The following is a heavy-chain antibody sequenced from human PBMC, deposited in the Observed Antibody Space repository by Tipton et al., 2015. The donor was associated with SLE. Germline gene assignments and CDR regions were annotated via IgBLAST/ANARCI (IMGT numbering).Heavy chain of an antibody. CDR3: AREVKSGRYDWFDP. D-gene: IGHD1-26*01. Sequence: LRLSCTVSGGSISSGNYYWTWIRQHPGKGLGWIGYIYDTETTYYNPSLKSRVTMSIDRSKNHFSLRLRSVSAADTAIYYCAREVKSGRYDWFDPWGQGTLVTVSS. CDR2: IYDTETT. CDR1: GGSISSGNYY. V-gene: IGHV4-31*02. J-gene: IGHJ5*02.